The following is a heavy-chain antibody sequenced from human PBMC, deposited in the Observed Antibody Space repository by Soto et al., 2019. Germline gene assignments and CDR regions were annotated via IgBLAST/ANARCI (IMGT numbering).Heavy chain of an antibody. CDR3: ATGAQWLGPEY. CDR1: GFTVSNFY. V-gene: IGHV3-66*01. CDR2: IYRGGNT. J-gene: IGHJ4*02. Sequence: EVQLVESGGGLVQPGGSLRLSCAASGFTVSNFYISWVRQAPGKGLEWASVIYRGGNTYYADSVKGRFNISRNNSKNTMYLEMNSLRAEAAAVYYCATGAQWLGPEYWGQGPVVTVSS. D-gene: IGHD6-19*01.